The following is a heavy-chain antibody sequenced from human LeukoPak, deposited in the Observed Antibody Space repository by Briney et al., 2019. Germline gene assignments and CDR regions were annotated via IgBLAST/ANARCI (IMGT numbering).Heavy chain of an antibody. CDR3: ARGHAFYYYDSSGYPIAPPRDTVGGKGAFDI. CDR1: GYTFTSYG. V-gene: IGHV1-18*01. Sequence: ASVKVSCKASGYTFTSYGISWVRQAPGQGLEWMGWISAYNGNTNYAQKLQGRVTMTTDTSTSTAYMELRSLRSDDTAVYYCARGHAFYYYDSSGYPIAPPRDTVGGKGAFDIWGQGTMVTVSS. CDR2: ISAYNGNT. J-gene: IGHJ3*02. D-gene: IGHD3-22*01.